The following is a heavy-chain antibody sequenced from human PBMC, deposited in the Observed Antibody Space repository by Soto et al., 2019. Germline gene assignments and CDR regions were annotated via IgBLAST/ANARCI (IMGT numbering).Heavy chain of an antibody. V-gene: IGHV1-69*13. D-gene: IGHD6-19*01. J-gene: IGHJ4*02. CDR2: IIPTFGTA. CDR1: GGTFSSYA. CDR3: AKDSTRYSSGWYAPFDY. Sequence: GASVKVSCKASGGTFSSYAISWVRQAPGQGLEWMGGIIPTFGTANYAQKFQGRVTITADESTSTAYMELSSLRSEDTAVYYCAKDSTRYSSGWYAPFDYWGQGTLVTVSS.